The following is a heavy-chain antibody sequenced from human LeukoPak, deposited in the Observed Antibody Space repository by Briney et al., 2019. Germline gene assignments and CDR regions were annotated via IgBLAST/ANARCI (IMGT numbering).Heavy chain of an antibody. CDR1: GYIFTSNG. CDR2: INPSGGST. CDR3: ARDQRRGELGPFDY. D-gene: IGHD1-26*01. V-gene: IGHV1-46*01. J-gene: IGHJ4*02. Sequence: GASVKVSCKASGYIFTSNGINWVRQAPGQGLEWMGIINPSGGSTSYAQKFQGRVTMTRDTSTSTVYMELSSLRSEDTAVYYCARDQRRGELGPFDYWGQGTLVTVSS.